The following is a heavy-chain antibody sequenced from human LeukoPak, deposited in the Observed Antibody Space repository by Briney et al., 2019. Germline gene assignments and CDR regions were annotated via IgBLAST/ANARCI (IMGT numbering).Heavy chain of an antibody. D-gene: IGHD1-14*01. CDR3: SRGLTPDY. J-gene: IGHJ4*02. CDR1: GFTVSNNY. CDR2: IYSGGST. V-gene: IGHV3-53*01. Sequence: GGSLRLSCAASGFTVSNNYMSWVRQAPGKGLEWVSVIYSGGSTYYADSVKGRFTISRDNSKSTLYLQMNRLRAEDTAVYYCSRGLTPDYWGQGTLVTVSS.